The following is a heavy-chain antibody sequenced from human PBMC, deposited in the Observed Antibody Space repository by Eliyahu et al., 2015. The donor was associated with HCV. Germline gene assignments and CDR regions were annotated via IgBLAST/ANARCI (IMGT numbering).Heavy chain of an antibody. D-gene: IGHD4-23*01. V-gene: IGHV4-34*01. Sequence: QVQLQQWGAGLLKPSETXSLTCAVYGGPFRGYYWSWIRQPPGKGLEWIGEINHSGSTNYNPSLKSRVTISVDTSKNQFSLKLSSVTAADTAVYYCARGPQQTTGVGYWGQGTLVTVSS. CDR3: ARGPQQTTGVGY. J-gene: IGHJ4*02. CDR2: INHSGST. CDR1: GGPFRGYY.